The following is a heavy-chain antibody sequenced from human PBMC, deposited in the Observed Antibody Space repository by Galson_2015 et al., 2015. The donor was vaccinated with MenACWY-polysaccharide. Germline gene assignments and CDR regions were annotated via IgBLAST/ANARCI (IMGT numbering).Heavy chain of an antibody. CDR1: GFTFNTHA. Sequence: SLRLSCAASGFTFNTHAMSWVRQAPGMRPEWVANIKKDGSEKYYVDSVRGRFTISRDNAKNSVYLHMNSLRAENTAVYHCVRGHGDLSIGYAYGDFWGQGTLVTVST. D-gene: IGHD3-16*01. V-gene: IGHV3-7*03. J-gene: IGHJ4*02. CDR2: IKKDGSEK. CDR3: VRGHGDLSIGYAYGDF.